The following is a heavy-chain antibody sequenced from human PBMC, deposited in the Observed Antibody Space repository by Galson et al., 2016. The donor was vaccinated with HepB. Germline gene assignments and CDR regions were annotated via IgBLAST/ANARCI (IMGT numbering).Heavy chain of an antibody. CDR3: AKIKESAKAVFDY. Sequence: SLRLSCAASGFTFSNHGMIWVRQAPGKGLQWVSAISGSGSLIYYADSVKGRFTISRDNSRNTLYLQMNSLGVEDTAVYYCAKIKESAKAVFDYWGQGTLVTASS. D-gene: IGHD4/OR15-4a*01. CDR2: ISGSGSLI. V-gene: IGHV3-23*01. CDR1: GFTFSNHG. J-gene: IGHJ4*02.